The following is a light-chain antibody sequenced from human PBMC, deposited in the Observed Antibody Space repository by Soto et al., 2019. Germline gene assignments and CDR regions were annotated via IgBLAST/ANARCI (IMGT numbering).Light chain of an antibody. Sequence: EIVLTQSPATLSLSPGERATIACRASQSVRSYLAWYQQRSGQAPRLLMFDASHRATGIPARFSGSGSGTDFTLTISSLEPEDFAVYYCQQRSTWPPTFGGGTKVEIK. CDR1: QSVRSY. CDR2: DAS. CDR3: QQRSTWPPT. J-gene: IGKJ4*01. V-gene: IGKV3-11*01.